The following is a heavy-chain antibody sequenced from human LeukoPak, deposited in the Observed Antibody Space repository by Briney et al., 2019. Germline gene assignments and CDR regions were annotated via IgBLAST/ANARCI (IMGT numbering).Heavy chain of an antibody. CDR1: GYTFTGYH. CDR3: AREGVDWNHSVYYFDY. J-gene: IGHJ4*02. V-gene: IGHV1-2*02. D-gene: IGHD1-1*01. CDR2: INPNSGGT. Sequence: GASVKVSCKASGYTFTGYHMHWVRQAPGQGLEWMGWINPNSGGTNYAQKFQGKVTMTRDTSISTAYMELSGLRSDDTAVYYCAREGVDWNHSVYYFDYWGQGTLVTVSS.